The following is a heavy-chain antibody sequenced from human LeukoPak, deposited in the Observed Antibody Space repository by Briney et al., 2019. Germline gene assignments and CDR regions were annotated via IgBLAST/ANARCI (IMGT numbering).Heavy chain of an antibody. D-gene: IGHD2-15*01. CDR3: ARLEYCSGGTCYGDS. CDR1: GGSISTYY. CDR2: ISTSGST. J-gene: IGHJ5*01. Sequence: ASETLSHTCTVSGGSISTYYWTWIRQPAGKGLEWIGRISTSGSTNYNPSLKSRLTMSVDTSKNQFSLKLSSVTAADTAVYFCARLEYCSGGTCYGDSWGQGILVTVSS. V-gene: IGHV4-4*07.